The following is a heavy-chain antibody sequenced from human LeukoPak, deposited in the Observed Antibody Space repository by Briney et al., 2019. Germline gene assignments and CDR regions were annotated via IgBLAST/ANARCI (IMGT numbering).Heavy chain of an antibody. CDR3: IVFGDSNH. CDR2: IYRSGGT. J-gene: IGHJ5*02. CDR1: GFIVSDNY. V-gene: IGHV3-53*01. Sequence: GGSLRLSCAASGFIVSDNYMSWVRQAPGKGLEWVSVIYRSGGTFYSDSVKGRFTISRDYSKNMLYLQMDSLRADDTAVYYCIVFGDSNHWGQGTLVTVSS. D-gene: IGHD4-17*01.